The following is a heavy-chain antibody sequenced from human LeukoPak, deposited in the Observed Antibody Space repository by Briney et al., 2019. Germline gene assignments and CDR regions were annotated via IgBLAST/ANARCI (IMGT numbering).Heavy chain of an antibody. V-gene: IGHV3-7*03. J-gene: IGHJ4*02. CDR1: GFTFYSDW. D-gene: IGHD2-2*01. Sequence: GGSLRLSCAASGFTFYSDWMTWVRQAPGKGLEWVANINPDGSQKYYVDSVKGRFTISRGNAKNSQSLQMNSLRAEDTALYYCARHDCTSANCPLDYWGQGTLVAVSS. CDR3: ARHDCTSANCPLDY. CDR2: INPDGSQK.